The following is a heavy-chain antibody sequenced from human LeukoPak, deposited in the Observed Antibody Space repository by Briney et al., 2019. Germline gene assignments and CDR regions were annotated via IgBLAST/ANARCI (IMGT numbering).Heavy chain of an antibody. CDR2: INHSGST. CDR3: ARAPEQRYCSSTSCYLYYYGMDV. D-gene: IGHD2-2*01. CDR1: GGSFSGYF. V-gene: IGHV4-34*01. J-gene: IGHJ6*04. Sequence: SETLSLTCAVYGGSFSGYFWSWIRQPPGKGLEWIGEINHSGSTNYNPSLKSRVTISVDTSKNQFSLKLSSVTAADTAVYYCARAPEQRYCSSTSCYLYYYGMDVWGKGTTVTVSS.